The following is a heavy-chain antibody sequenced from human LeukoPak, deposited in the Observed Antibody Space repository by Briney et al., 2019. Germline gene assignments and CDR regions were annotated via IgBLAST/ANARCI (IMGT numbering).Heavy chain of an antibody. D-gene: IGHD5-24*01. J-gene: IGHJ5*02. Sequence: GESLKISCKGSGYSFTSYWIGWVRQMPGKGLEWMGIIYPGDSDTRYSPSFQGQVTISADKSISTAYLQWSSLKASDTAMYYCARRGEVATISGQWYNWFDPWGQGTLVTVSS. CDR3: ARRGEVATISGQWYNWFDP. V-gene: IGHV5-51*01. CDR2: IYPGDSDT. CDR1: GYSFTSYW.